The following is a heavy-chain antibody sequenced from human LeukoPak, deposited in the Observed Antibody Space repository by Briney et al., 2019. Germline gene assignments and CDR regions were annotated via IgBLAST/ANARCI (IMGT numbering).Heavy chain of an antibody. V-gene: IGHV3-33*06. D-gene: IGHD2-8*01. CDR1: GFTFSSYG. CDR3: AKTQEDIVLMVYARYYYYYMDV. Sequence: GGSLRLSCAASGFTFSSYGMHWVRQAPGKGLEWVAVICYDGSNKYYADSVKRRFTISSDNSKNTLYLQMNSLRAEDTAVYYCAKTQEDIVLMVYARYYYYYMDVWGKGTTVTVSS. CDR2: ICYDGSNK. J-gene: IGHJ6*03.